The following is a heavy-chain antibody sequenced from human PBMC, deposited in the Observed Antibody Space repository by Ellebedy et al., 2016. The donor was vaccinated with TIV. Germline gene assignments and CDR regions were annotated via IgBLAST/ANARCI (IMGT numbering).Heavy chain of an antibody. CDR3: ARALRGARRFDP. CDR1: GGSISGGIDY. V-gene: IGHV4-30-4*01. CDR2: IYHSGTT. D-gene: IGHD3-10*01. Sequence: SETLSLXXTVSGGSISGGIDYWSWVRQAPGKGLEWIGNIYHSGTTYYNASLKSRVTISVDPSKDQFFLNLISVTAADTAVYYCARALRGARRFDPWGQGILVTVFS. J-gene: IGHJ5*02.